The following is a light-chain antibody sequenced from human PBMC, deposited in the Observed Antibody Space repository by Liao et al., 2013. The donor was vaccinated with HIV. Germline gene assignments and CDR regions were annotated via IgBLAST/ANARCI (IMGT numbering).Light chain of an antibody. CDR1: NIGTKR. CDR2: YDT. V-gene: IGLV3-21*01. J-gene: IGLJ3*02. Sequence: SYELTQPPSVSVAPGRTATITCGGINIGTKRVHWYQQKPGQAPVVVISYDTDRPSGIPERFSGSNSGNTATLTISGTQAMDEADYYCQAWDSSTAVFGGGTKLTVL. CDR3: QAWDSSTAV.